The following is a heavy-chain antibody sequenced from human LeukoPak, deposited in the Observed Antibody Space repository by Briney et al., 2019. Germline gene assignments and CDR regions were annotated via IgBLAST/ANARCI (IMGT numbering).Heavy chain of an antibody. V-gene: IGHV4-59*12. Sequence: PSETLSLTCTVSGGSISSYYWSWIRQPPGKGLEWIGYINYSGSTNYNPSLNSRVTISVDTSKNQFSLKLSSVTAADTAVYYCARDIRGYAGEYNWFDPWGQGTLVTVSS. J-gene: IGHJ5*02. CDR2: INYSGST. CDR3: ARDIRGYAGEYNWFDP. D-gene: IGHD3-16*01. CDR1: GGSISSYY.